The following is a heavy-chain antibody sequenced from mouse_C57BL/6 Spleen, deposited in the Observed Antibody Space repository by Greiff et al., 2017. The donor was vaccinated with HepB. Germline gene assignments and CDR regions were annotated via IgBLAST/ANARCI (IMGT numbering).Heavy chain of an antibody. V-gene: IGHV1-55*01. CDR1: GYTFTSYW. J-gene: IGHJ3*01. Sequence: QLQQPGAALVKPGASVKMSCKASGYTFTSYWITWVKQRPGQGLEWIGDIYPGSGSTNYNEKFKSKATLTVDTSSSTAYMQLSSLTSEDSAVYYCARGDYGSSYVGFAYWGQGTLVTVSA. CDR2: IYPGSGST. CDR3: ARGDYGSSYVGFAY. D-gene: IGHD1-1*01.